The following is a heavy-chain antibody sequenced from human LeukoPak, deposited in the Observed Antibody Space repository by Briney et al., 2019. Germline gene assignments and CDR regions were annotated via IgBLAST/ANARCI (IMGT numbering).Heavy chain of an antibody. V-gene: IGHV4-59*01. CDR2: IYYSGST. CDR1: GGSISSYY. CDR3: ARRETAAGSYYFDY. D-gene: IGHD6-13*01. Sequence: PSETLSLTCTVSGGSISSYYWSWIRQPPGKGLEWIGYIYYSGSTNYNPSLKSRVTISVDTSKNQFSLKLSSVTAADTAVYYCARRETAAGSYYFDYWGQGTLVTVSS. J-gene: IGHJ4*02.